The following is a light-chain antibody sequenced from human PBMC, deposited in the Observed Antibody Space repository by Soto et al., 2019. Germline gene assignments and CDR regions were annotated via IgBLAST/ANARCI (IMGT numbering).Light chain of an antibody. Sequence: QSVLTQSASVSGSPGQSITISCTGTNSDVGTYNLVSWYQQHPGKAPKLMIFEVSKRPSGVSNRFSGSKSGNTASLTISGLQTEDEADYYCCSYAGSSTYVFGTGTKLTVL. V-gene: IGLV2-23*02. CDR1: NSDVGTYNL. J-gene: IGLJ1*01. CDR2: EVS. CDR3: CSYAGSSTYV.